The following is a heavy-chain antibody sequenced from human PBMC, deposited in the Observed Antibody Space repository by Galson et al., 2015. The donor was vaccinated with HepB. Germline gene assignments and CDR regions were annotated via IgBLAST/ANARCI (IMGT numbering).Heavy chain of an antibody. D-gene: IGHD2-2*01. V-gene: IGHV3-11*01. CDR3: ARIRIVIVPTTIKGDYYYYMDV. Sequence: SLRLSCAAFGFSFISFHMSWVRQAPGKGLEWLSYVTGTGSTIYYADSMEGRFTISRYNARNSLYLQMNSLRAHDTAVYYCARIRIVIVPTTIKGDYYYYMDVWGKGTTVTVSS. J-gene: IGHJ6*03. CDR2: VTGTGSTI. CDR1: GFSFISFH.